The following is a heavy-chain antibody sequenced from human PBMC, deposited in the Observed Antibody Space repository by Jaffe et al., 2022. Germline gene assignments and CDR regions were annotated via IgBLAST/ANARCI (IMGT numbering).Heavy chain of an antibody. J-gene: IGHJ4*02. CDR2: IYYSGST. V-gene: IGHV4-39*01. Sequence: QLQLQESGPGLVKPSETLSLTCTVSGGSISSSSYYWGWIRQPPGKGLEWIGSIYYSGSTYYNPSLKSRVTISVDTSKNQFSLKLSSVTAADTAVYYCARHGYNHDILTGPTNFDYWGQGTLVTVSS. CDR3: ARHGYNHDILTGPTNFDY. D-gene: IGHD3-9*01. CDR1: GGSISSSSYY.